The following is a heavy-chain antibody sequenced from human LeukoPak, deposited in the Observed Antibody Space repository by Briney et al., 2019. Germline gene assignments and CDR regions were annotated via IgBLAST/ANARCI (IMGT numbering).Heavy chain of an antibody. V-gene: IGHV3-73*01. D-gene: IGHD1-7*01. CDR3: TSDRYNWNLAHAFDI. CDR1: GFTFSGSA. Sequence: PGGSLRLSCAASGFTFSGSAIHWVRQASGKGLEWVGRIRSKANTYATTYAASVKGRFTISRDDSKNTAYLQMNSLKTEDTAVYYCTSDRYNWNLAHAFDIWDQGTMVTVSS. CDR2: IRSKANTYAT. J-gene: IGHJ3*02.